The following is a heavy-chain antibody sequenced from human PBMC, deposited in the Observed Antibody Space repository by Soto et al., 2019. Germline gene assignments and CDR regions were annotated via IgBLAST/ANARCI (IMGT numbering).Heavy chain of an antibody. CDR1: GYTFTSYG. J-gene: IGHJ4*02. D-gene: IGHD5-18*01. V-gene: IGHV1-18*01. Sequence: ASVKVSCKASGYTFTSYGISWVRQAPGQGLEWMGWIGAYNGNTNYAQKLQGRVTMTTDTSTSTAYMELRSLRSDDTAVYYCATTGYSYGLGYFDYWGQGTLVTVSS. CDR3: ATTGYSYGLGYFDY. CDR2: IGAYNGNT.